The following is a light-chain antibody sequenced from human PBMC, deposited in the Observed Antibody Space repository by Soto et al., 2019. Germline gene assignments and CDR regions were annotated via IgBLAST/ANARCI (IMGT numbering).Light chain of an antibody. CDR3: SSFAGSNNFPYV. Sequence: VLTQPPSASGSPGQSVTISCTGTSSDVGAYDYVSWYQQHPGKAPKLMIYEINKRPSGVPDRFSGSKSGNTASLTVSGLQAEDEADYYCSSFAGSNNFPYVFGTGTKVTVL. V-gene: IGLV2-8*01. J-gene: IGLJ1*01. CDR2: EIN. CDR1: SSDVGAYDY.